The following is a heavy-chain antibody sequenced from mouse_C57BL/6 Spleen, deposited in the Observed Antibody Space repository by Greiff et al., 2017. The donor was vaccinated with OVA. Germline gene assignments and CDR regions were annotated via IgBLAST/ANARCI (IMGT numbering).Heavy chain of an antibody. J-gene: IGHJ4*01. CDR3: TRWLDAMDY. CDR1: GFTFSNYW. V-gene: IGHV6-3*01. Sequence: EVKLEESGGGLVQPGGSMKLSCVASGFTFSNYWMNWVRQSPEKGLEWVAQIRLKSDNYATHYAESVKGRFTISRDDSKSSVYLQMNNLRAEDTGIYYCTRWLDAMDYWGQGTSVTVSS. CDR2: IRLKSDNYAT. D-gene: IGHD2-3*01.